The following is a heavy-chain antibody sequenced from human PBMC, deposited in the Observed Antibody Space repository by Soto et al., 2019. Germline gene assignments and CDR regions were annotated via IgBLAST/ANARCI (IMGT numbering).Heavy chain of an antibody. CDR2: IYHSGST. Sequence: PSETLSLTCAVSGGSISSGGYSWSWIRQPPGKGLEWIGYIYHSGSTYYNPSLKSRVTISVDRSKNQFSLKLSSVTAADTAVYYCARLGIQLWPYYYYYGMDVWGQGTTVTVSS. J-gene: IGHJ6*02. D-gene: IGHD5-18*01. V-gene: IGHV4-30-2*01. CDR1: GGSISSGGYS. CDR3: ARLGIQLWPYYYYYGMDV.